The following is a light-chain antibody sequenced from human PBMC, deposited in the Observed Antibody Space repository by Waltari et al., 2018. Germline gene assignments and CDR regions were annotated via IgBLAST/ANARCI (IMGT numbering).Light chain of an antibody. CDR1: SSDVGTYNI. CDR3: CSYTSSNTYG. CDR2: GVS. Sequence: QSALTQPASVSGSPGQSTTISCTGTSSDVGTYNIVSWYQHPPGKAPKLMISGVSNRPSGVSNRFSDSKSDNTASLTISGLQAEDEADYFCCSYTSSNTYGFGTGTRVTVL. J-gene: IGLJ1*01. V-gene: IGLV2-14*01.